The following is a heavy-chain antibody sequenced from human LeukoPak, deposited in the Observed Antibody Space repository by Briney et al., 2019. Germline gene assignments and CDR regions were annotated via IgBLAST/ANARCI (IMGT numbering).Heavy chain of an antibody. CDR3: ARSSGSPGVGLDI. D-gene: IGHD1-26*01. Sequence: GVSLRLSCAASGFTFSSYSMNWVRQAPGKGLEWVSSISSSSSYIYYADSVKGRFTISRDNAKNSLYLQMNSLRAEDTAVYYCARSSGSPGVGLDIWGQGTMVTVSS. CDR1: GFTFSSYS. J-gene: IGHJ3*02. CDR2: ISSSSSYI. V-gene: IGHV3-21*03.